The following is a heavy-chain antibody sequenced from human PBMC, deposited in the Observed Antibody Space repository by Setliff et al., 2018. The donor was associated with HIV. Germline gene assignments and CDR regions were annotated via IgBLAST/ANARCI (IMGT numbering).Heavy chain of an antibody. J-gene: IGHJ6*03. Sequence: SETLSLTCTVSGGSISSHYWSWIRQPPGKGLEWIGYIYHSGSTYYNPSLKSRVTISVDTSKNQFSLKLSSVTAADTAVYYCARARFWSGYYTGDNYYYMDVWGKGTTVTVSS. CDR3: ARARFWSGYYTGDNYYYMDV. V-gene: IGHV4-59*04. CDR2: IYHSGST. D-gene: IGHD3-3*01. CDR1: GGSISSHY.